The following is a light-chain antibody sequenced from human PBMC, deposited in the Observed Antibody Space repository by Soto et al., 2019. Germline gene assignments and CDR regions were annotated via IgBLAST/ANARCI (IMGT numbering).Light chain of an antibody. Sequence: DFVMTQSPDSLAVSLGERATIKCRSSQSVLSTSNDRNYLAWFQQRPRQPPKLLISWASTRGSGVPERFSGSGSGTDFTLTISSLQAEDVAVYYCQQSYGYPLTFGGGTKVEIK. CDR3: QQSYGYPLT. J-gene: IGKJ4*01. V-gene: IGKV4-1*01. CDR1: QSVLSTSNDRNY. CDR2: WAS.